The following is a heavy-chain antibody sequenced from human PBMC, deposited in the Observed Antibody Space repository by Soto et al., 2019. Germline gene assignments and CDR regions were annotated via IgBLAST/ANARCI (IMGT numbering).Heavy chain of an antibody. CDR2: ISTLNGKT. J-gene: IGHJ4*02. V-gene: IGHV1-18*01. Sequence: QVQLVQSGAEVKKPGASVKVSCKASGYTFISYGISWVRPAPGQGLAWMGWISTLNGKTNYAQNVQGRVTMSTDTSTTTAYMELRSLTSDDTAVYYCARDRVPKSSGYFPFEYWGQGTLVTVSS. CDR1: GYTFISYG. D-gene: IGHD3-22*01. CDR3: ARDRVPKSSGYFPFEY.